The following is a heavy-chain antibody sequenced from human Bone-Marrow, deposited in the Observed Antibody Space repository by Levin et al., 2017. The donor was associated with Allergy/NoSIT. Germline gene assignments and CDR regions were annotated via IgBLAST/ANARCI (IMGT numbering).Heavy chain of an antibody. J-gene: IGHJ4*02. D-gene: IGHD3-10*01. Sequence: PSQTLSLTCTVSGGSISSTNTYFWGWIRQPPGKGLEWIGSIFYSGSTYYSPSIKSRVTISVDTSRNQFSLKVTSVTAADTAVYYCARQGPDYLNAGSFFDFWGQGTLVTVSS. V-gene: IGHV4-39*01. CDR3: ARQGPDYLNAGSFFDF. CDR2: IFYSGST. CDR1: GGSISSTNTYF.